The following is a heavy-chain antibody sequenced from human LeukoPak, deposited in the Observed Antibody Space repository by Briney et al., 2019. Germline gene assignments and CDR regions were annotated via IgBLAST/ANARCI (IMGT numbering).Heavy chain of an antibody. J-gene: IGHJ5*02. V-gene: IGHV5-51*01. CDR2: IFPDDSDT. CDR1: GYSFTSYW. CDR3: ARLGTQQQLATIWFDP. D-gene: IGHD6-13*01. Sequence: GESLKISCKASGYSFTSYWIGWVRQMPGKGLEWMGIIFPDDSDTRYSPSFQGQVTISADKSISTASLQWSSLKASDTAMYYCARLGTQQQLATIWFDPWGQGTLVTVSS.